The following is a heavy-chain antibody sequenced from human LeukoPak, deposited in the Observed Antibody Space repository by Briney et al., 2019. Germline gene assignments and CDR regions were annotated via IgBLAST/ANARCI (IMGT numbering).Heavy chain of an antibody. V-gene: IGHV3-69-1*01. D-gene: IGHD4-17*01. CDR2: FGHSGTI. CDR3: AGYGDYPY. CDR1: GFHFSAYD. J-gene: IGHJ4*02. Sequence: PGGSLRLSCAASGFHFSAYDMHWVRQAPGAGLEWVAYFGHSGTIYYADSVRGRFTISRDNAKNSLHLQMNSLRADDTAVYYCAGYGDYPYWGQGTPVTVSS.